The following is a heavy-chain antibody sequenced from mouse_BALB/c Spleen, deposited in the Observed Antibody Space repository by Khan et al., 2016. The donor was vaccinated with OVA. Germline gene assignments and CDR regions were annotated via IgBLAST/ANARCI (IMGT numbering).Heavy chain of an antibody. CDR3: VRDGAYHRNDGWFAY. D-gene: IGHD2-14*01. J-gene: IGHJ3*01. CDR2: INPSNGYT. CDR1: GYTFTSYT. Sequence: VQLLETGAELARPGASVKMSCKASGYTFTSYTIHWIKESPGQGLEWIGYINPSNGYTNYNQKFKDKATLTTDKSSTTAYLQLSSLTSDDSAVYNCVRDGAYHRNDGWFAYWGQGTLVTVSA. V-gene: IGHV1-4*01.